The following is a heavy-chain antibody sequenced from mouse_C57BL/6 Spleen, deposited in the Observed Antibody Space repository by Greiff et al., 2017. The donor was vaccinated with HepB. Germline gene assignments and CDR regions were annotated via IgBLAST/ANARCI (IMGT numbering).Heavy chain of an antibody. Sequence: EVQVVESGGGLVKPGGSLKLSCAASGFTFSSYAMSWVRQTPEKRLEWVATISDGGSYTYYPDNVKGRFTISRDNAKNNLYLQMSHLKSEDTAMYYCARDGGYYGSSTGYFDVWGTGTTVTVSS. V-gene: IGHV5-4*01. CDR2: ISDGGSYT. D-gene: IGHD1-1*01. CDR3: ARDGGYYGSSTGYFDV. J-gene: IGHJ1*03. CDR1: GFTFSSYA.